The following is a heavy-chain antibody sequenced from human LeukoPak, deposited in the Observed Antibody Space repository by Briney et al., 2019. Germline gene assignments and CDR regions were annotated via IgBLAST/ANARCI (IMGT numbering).Heavy chain of an antibody. CDR1: VFTFSSYA. CDR2: ICVGGGST. J-gene: IGHJ4*02. CDR3: AKDIGVANYFDY. V-gene: IGHV3-23*01. D-gene: IGHD3-16*02. Sequence: GGSLRLSCAASVFTFSSYAMSCGSDALGGGVEWVSAICVGGGSTYYADSVTGPFTISRDKYKNTLYMQMNSLRAEDTAVYYCAKDIGVANYFDYWGQGNLVTVSS.